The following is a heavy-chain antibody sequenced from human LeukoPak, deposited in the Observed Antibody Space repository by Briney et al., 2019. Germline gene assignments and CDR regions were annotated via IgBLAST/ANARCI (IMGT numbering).Heavy chain of an antibody. CDR2: ISGGGGST. CDR1: GFTFSSYA. D-gene: IGHD3-22*01. Sequence: GGSLRLSCSASGFTFSSYAMSWVRQAPGVGLEWVSAISGGGGSTWYADSVKGRFTISRDNSKYTLYMQMNSLRAEDTAVYYCAKDSYDSSGSRYDYWGQGTLVTVSS. CDR3: AKDSYDSSGSRYDY. J-gene: IGHJ4*02. V-gene: IGHV3-23*01.